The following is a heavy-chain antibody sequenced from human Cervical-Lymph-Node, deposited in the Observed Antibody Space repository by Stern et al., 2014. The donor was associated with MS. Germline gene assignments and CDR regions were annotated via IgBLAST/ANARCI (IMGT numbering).Heavy chain of an antibody. Sequence: VQLVESGGGVVRPGGSLRLSCAASGFTFDDYGMSWVRHAPGKGLEWVSGINWNGGSTGYADPLQGRVTISRDNAKNSLYLQMNSLRAEDTALYHSARDPISSWYNWFDPWGQGTLVTVSS. J-gene: IGHJ5*02. D-gene: IGHD6-13*01. V-gene: IGHV3-20*01. CDR1: GFTFDDYG. CDR3: ARDPISSWYNWFDP. CDR2: INWNGGST.